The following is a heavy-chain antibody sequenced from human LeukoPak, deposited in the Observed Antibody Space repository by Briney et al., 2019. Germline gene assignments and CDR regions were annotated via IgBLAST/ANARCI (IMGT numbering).Heavy chain of an antibody. CDR2: IYSGGST. CDR3: AKESLTDYGGSSDWFDP. D-gene: IGHD4-23*01. V-gene: IGHV3-66*02. CDR1: GFTVSSNY. Sequence: GGSLRLSCAASGFTVSSNYMSWVRQAPGKGLEWVSVIYSGGSTYYADSVKGRFTISRDNSKNTLYLQMNSLRAEDTAVYYCAKESLTDYGGSSDWFDPWGQGTLVTVSS. J-gene: IGHJ5*02.